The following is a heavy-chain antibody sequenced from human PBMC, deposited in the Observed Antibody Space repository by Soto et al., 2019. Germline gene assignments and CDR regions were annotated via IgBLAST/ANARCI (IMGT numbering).Heavy chain of an antibody. D-gene: IGHD3-16*01. J-gene: IGHJ4*02. Sequence: QLQLQESGPGLVKPSETLSLTCIVSGGSISSSDYYWGWVRQPPGKGLEWIGAVYYSGSTYYNPSLTGRVTISVDTSKNQFYLNLRSVTAADTAVYYCARQTGGFGYYFDYWGQGALVTVSS. CDR2: VYYSGST. CDR1: GGSISSSDYY. CDR3: ARQTGGFGYYFDY. V-gene: IGHV4-39*01.